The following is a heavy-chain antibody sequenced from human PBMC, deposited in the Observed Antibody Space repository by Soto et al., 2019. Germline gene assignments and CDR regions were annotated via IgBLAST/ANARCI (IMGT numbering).Heavy chain of an antibody. Sequence: DRGKGLEWVGRIKTKTDGGTTEYAAPVKGRFPISRDHPQNTPSLQMNSLKTEAPAVYYCPTDIPPARPQSAYYYSGMDVWAQGTTVPVSS. D-gene: IGHD4-4*01. V-gene: IGHV3-15*07. CDR2: IKTKTDGGTT. J-gene: IGHJ6*02. CDR3: PTDIPPARPQSAYYYSGMDV.